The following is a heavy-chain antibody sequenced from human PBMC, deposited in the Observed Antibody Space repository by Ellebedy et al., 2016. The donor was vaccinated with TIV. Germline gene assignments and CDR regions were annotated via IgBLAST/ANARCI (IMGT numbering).Heavy chain of an antibody. CDR2: IYSSGST. V-gene: IGHV4-59*01. J-gene: IGHJ2*01. D-gene: IGHD6-13*01. CDR3: ARVWLAAAGTGWHFDL. CDR1: GGSISAYH. Sequence: MPSETLSLTCTVSGGSISAYHWSWIRQAPGKGLEWIGHIYSSGSTDYNPSLTSRVTISVDTSTNQLSLNLKSVTAADTAVYYCARVWLAAAGTGWHFDLWGRGTLGTVSS.